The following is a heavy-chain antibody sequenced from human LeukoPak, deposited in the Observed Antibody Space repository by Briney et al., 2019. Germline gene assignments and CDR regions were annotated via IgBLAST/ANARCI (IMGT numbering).Heavy chain of an antibody. J-gene: IGHJ4*02. Sequence: QPGGSLRLSCAASGFTFSDYWMTWVRQGPGKGLDWVANIKQDGSEKYYVDSVKGRFTISRDNAKNSLYLQMTSLRAEDTAVYYCARLMTGGYRAFDYWGQGALVTVSS. CDR1: GFTFSDYW. V-gene: IGHV3-7*04. CDR2: IKQDGSEK. CDR3: ARLMTGGYRAFDY. D-gene: IGHD2-8*02.